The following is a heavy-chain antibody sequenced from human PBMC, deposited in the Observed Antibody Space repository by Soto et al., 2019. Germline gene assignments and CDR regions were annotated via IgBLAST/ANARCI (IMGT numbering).Heavy chain of an antibody. J-gene: IGHJ4*02. CDR2: FNPVFGEA. V-gene: IGHV1-24*01. Sequence: ASVKVSCKVSGYTLTELSMHWVRQAPGKGLEWMGGFNPVFGEANYAQKFQGRVTITEDESTSTAYMELSSLRSEDTAVYYCARDHGYNYYWGQGTLVTVSS. D-gene: IGHD5-12*01. CDR1: GYTLTELS. CDR3: ARDHGYNYY.